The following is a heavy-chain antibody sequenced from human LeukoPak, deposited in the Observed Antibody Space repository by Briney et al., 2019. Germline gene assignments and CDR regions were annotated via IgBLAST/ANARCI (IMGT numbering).Heavy chain of an antibody. CDR3: VREGINKAFDS. CDR1: GYTFTGYY. V-gene: IGHV1-2*04. J-gene: IGHJ4*02. CDR2: INPNSGGT. Sequence: ASVKVSCKASGYTFTGYYMHWVRQAPGQGLEWMGWINPNSGGTNYAQKFQGWVTMTRDTSISTAYMELSSLRSDDTAVYYCVREGINKAFDSWDQGTLVIVSS. D-gene: IGHD3-10*01.